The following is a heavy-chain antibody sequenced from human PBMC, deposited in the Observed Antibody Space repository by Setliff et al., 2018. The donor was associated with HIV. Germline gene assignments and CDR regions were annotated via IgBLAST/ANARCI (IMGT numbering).Heavy chain of an antibody. CDR1: GFTFSSYA. V-gene: IGHV3-23*01. J-gene: IGHJ6*03. D-gene: IGHD3-9*01. CDR3: ARDGRYYDILSGHYSSPDHNMDV. CDR2: ISGSSGST. Sequence: PGGSLRLSCAASGFTFSSYAMSWVRQAPGKGLEWVSAISGSSGSTYYADSVKGRFTISRDNSKNKLYLQMNSLRAEDTAVDHCARDGRYYDILSGHYSSPDHNMDVWGKGTTVTVSS.